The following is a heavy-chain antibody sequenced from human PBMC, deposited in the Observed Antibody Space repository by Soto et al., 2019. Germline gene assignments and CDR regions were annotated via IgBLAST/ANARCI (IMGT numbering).Heavy chain of an antibody. V-gene: IGHV4-39*01. CDR2: IYYSGST. Sequence: QLQLQESGPGLVKPSETLSLTCTVSGGSISSSSYYWGWIRQPPGKGLEWIGSIYYSGSTYYNPSLNSRVTISVDTSKNQSSLKLSSVTAADTAVYYCARRRPNFFDYWGQGTLVTVSS. CDR3: ARRRPNFFDY. CDR1: GGSISSSSYY. J-gene: IGHJ4*02.